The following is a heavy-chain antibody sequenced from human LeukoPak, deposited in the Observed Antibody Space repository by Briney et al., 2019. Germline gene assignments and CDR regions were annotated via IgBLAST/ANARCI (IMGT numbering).Heavy chain of an antibody. D-gene: IGHD3-10*01. J-gene: IGHJ3*02. CDR3: ARANYYGSGRAAFDI. V-gene: IGHV3-74*01. Sequence: GGSLRLSCAASGFTFSSYWMHWVRQAPGKGLVWVSRINSDGSSTSYADSVKGRFTISRDNAKSKLYLQMNSLRAEDTAVYYCARANYYGSGRAAFDIWGQGTMVTVSS. CDR2: INSDGSST. CDR1: GFTFSSYW.